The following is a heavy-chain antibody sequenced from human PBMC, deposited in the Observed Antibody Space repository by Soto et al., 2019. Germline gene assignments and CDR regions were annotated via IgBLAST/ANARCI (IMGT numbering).Heavy chain of an antibody. CDR2: INHSGST. CDR1: GGSFSGYY. J-gene: IGHJ5*02. Sequence: SETLSLTCAVYGGSFSGYYWSWIRQPPGKGLEWIGEINHSGSTNYNPSLKSRVTISVDTSKNQFSLKLSSVTAADTAVYYCARGSAYYGSGSYYKRNWFDPWGQGTLVTVSS. CDR3: ARGSAYYGSGSYYKRNWFDP. D-gene: IGHD3-10*01. V-gene: IGHV4-34*01.